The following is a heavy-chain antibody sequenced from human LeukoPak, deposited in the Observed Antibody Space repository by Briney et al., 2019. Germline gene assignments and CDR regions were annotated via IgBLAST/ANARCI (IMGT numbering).Heavy chain of an antibody. CDR3: ARGIRQYAKSYFDY. CDR1: GFTFSDHY. J-gene: IGHJ4*02. CDR2: ISSSGTTI. V-gene: IGHV3-11*01. Sequence: PGGSLRLSCAASGFTFSDHYMSWIRQAPGEGLEWLSYISSSGTTIYYTDSVQGRFTISRDNAKNSLSLQMNSLRAEDTAVYYCARGIRQYAKSYFDYWGQGTLVTVSS. D-gene: IGHD4-11*01.